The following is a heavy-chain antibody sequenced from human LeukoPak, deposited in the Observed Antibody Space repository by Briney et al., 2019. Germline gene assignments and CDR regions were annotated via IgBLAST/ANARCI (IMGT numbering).Heavy chain of an antibody. J-gene: IGHJ4*02. V-gene: IGHV3-48*04. CDR2: ISSSSSTI. Sequence: GGSLRLSCAASGLTVSNNHMTWVRQAPGKGLEWVSYISSSSSTIYYADSVKGRFTISRDNAKNSLYLQMNSLRAEDTAVYYCARETDYVWGSYRPPFDYWGQGTLVTVSS. CDR3: ARETDYVWGSYRPPFDY. D-gene: IGHD3-16*02. CDR1: GLTVSNNH.